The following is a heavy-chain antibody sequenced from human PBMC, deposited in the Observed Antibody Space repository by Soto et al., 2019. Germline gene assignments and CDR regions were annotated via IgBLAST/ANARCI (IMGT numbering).Heavy chain of an antibody. D-gene: IGHD2-15*01. Sequence: SVKVSCKASGGTFSRHAISWVRQAPGQGLEWMGGIIPISGTANYAQKFQGRVTITADESTSTAYMELSSLRSEDTAVYYCARVPRAATSDYYYYYGMDVWGQGTTVTVSS. CDR1: GGTFSRHA. CDR3: ARVPRAATSDYYYYYGMDV. J-gene: IGHJ6*02. V-gene: IGHV1-69*13. CDR2: IIPISGTA.